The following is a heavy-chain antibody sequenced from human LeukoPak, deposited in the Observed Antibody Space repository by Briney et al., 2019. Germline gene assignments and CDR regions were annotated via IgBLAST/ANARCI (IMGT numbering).Heavy chain of an antibody. J-gene: IGHJ1*01. D-gene: IGHD6-6*01. CDR2: IYHSGST. CDR3: ARGGAARLHFQN. Sequence: PSETLSLTCIVSGGSISTYYWNWIRQPPGKGLEWIGYIYHSGSTNYNPSLQSRVTISVDTSKNQFSLNLNSVTAADTAAYYCARGGAARLHFQNWGQGTLVTVSS. V-gene: IGHV4-59*01. CDR1: GGSISTYY.